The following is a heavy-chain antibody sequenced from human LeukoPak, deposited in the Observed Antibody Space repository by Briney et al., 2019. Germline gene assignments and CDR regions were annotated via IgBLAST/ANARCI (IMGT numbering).Heavy chain of an antibody. CDR1: GLSVRTSGVG. CDR2: IYWDDYK. CDR3: DY. Sequence: ESGPTLVEPTQPLTLPCTFSGLSVRTSGVGVGWLRQSPGKALEWLTVIYWDDYKRYSPSLKSRLTITKDASIHQVVLSMTNMAPVYTSTHFFDYWGQGTLVTVSS. V-gene: IGHV2-5*02. J-gene: IGHJ4*02.